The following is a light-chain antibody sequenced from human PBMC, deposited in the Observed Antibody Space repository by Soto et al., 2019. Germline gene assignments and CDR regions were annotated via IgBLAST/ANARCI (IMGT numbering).Light chain of an antibody. CDR2: DAS. J-gene: IGKJ5*01. CDR3: QLYGISPH. CDR1: QGIGDT. V-gene: IGKV3-20*01. Sequence: EVVMRQSRATLSVSLGGGAALSCRASQGIGDTLACYQHKPGHTTRRLIYDASNTATGIQDRFSGSASGADFTLTINRLEPEDVAVYYCQLYGISPHFGQGTRLEIK.